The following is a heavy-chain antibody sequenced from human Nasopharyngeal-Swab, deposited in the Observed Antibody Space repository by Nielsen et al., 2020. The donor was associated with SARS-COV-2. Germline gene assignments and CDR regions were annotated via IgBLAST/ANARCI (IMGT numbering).Heavy chain of an antibody. J-gene: IGHJ4*02. CDR1: GFILDNYV. Sequence: GGTLRLSCAASGFILDNYVMHRVRQAPGKWLEWVSAISDEGDRTDYADSVKGRFTVSRDNSKNTLDLQMNSLRGEDTAIYYCGRRVKGVFDYWGQGTLVTVSS. CDR2: ISDEGDRT. V-gene: IGHV3-23*01. D-gene: IGHD3-16*01. CDR3: GRRVKGVFDY.